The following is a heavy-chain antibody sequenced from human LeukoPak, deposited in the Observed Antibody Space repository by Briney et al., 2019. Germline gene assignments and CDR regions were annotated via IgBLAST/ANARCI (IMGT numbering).Heavy chain of an antibody. CDR1: GGSFSGYY. Sequence: PSETLSLTCAVYGGSFSGYYWSWIRQPPGKGLEWIGYIYYSGSTNYNPSLKSRVTISVDTSKNQFSLKLSSVTAADTAVYYCAREGQWLVFGAFDIWGQGTMVTVSS. V-gene: IGHV4-59*01. J-gene: IGHJ3*02. CDR3: AREGQWLVFGAFDI. D-gene: IGHD6-19*01. CDR2: IYYSGST.